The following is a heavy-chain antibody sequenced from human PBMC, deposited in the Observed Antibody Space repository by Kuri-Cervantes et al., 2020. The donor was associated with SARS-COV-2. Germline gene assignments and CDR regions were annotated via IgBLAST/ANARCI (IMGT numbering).Heavy chain of an antibody. J-gene: IGHJ6*02. CDR3: ARERGFGYYYGMDV. CDR2: ISYDGSKK. Sequence: GGSLRLSCAASGFSFSDSGMSWVRQSPGKGLEWVAVISYDGSKKYYADSLKGRFTISRDNSKNKLFLQMNSLRVEDTALYYCARERGFGYYYGMDVWGQGTTVTVSS. V-gene: IGHV3-30*03. CDR1: GFSFSDSG. D-gene: IGHD3-10*01.